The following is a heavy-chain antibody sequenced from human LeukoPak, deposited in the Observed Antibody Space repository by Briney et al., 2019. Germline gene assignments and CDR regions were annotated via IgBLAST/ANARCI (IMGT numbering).Heavy chain of an antibody. CDR2: ITGDGSST. D-gene: IGHD3-22*01. J-gene: IGHJ4*02. V-gene: IGHV3-74*01. Sequence: PGGSLRLSCAASGYTFSNYWMHWVRQAPGKGLVWVSRITGDGSSTTYADSVKGRFTISRDNAKNTLYLQMSSLRAEDTAVYYCARDVQSDSSGCTYHYWGQGTLVTVSS. CDR3: ARDVQSDSSGCTYHY. CDR1: GYTFSNYW.